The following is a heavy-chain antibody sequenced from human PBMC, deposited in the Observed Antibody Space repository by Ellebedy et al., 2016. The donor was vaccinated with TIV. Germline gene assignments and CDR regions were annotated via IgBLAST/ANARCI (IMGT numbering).Heavy chain of an antibody. J-gene: IGHJ5*02. CDR1: GGAITSYW. CDR2: ISTSGST. CDR3: ARDEGDSPYNWFNP. Sequence: SETLSLTXSVSGGAITSYWWSWIRRPAGQGLEWIGRISTSGSTNYNPSLTSRVSMSVDTSKRQFSLKLTSLTAADSAVYYCARDEGDSPYNWFNPWGQGTVVIVSS. D-gene: IGHD2-21*01. V-gene: IGHV4-4*07.